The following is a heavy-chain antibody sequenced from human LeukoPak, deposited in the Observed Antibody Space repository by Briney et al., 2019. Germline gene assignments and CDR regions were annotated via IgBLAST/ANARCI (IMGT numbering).Heavy chain of an antibody. Sequence: GGSLRLSCAASGFTFSSYAMSWVRQAPGKGLEWVSAISGSGGSTYYADSVKGRFTISRDNSKNTLYLQMSNLGAEDTAVYYCTKCAAGGGSCYGWYWGQGTLVTVSS. CDR3: TKCAAGGGSCYGWY. V-gene: IGHV3-23*01. CDR1: GFTFSSYA. D-gene: IGHD2-15*01. J-gene: IGHJ4*02. CDR2: ISGSGGST.